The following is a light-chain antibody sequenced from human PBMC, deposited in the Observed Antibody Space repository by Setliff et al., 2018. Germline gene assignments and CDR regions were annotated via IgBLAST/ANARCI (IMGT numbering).Light chain of an antibody. CDR2: EVS. CDR3: SSYASSSIPYV. V-gene: IGLV2-14*01. CDR1: SSDIGGYNY. J-gene: IGLJ1*01. Sequence: QSVLTQPASVSGSPGQSITISCTGTSSDIGGYNYVSWYQQHSGKAPKLMIYEVSNRPSGVSNRFSGSKSGNTASLTISGLQAEDEAHYYCSSYASSSIPYVFGSGTKVTVL.